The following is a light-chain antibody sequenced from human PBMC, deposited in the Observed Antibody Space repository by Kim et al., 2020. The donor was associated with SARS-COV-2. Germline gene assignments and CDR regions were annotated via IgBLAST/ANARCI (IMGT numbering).Light chain of an antibody. J-gene: IGLJ3*02. CDR3: QAWDSNTGV. CDR1: KLGDKY. V-gene: IGLV3-1*01. Sequence: SYELTQPPSVSVSPGQTASITCAGDKLGDKYACWYQQKPGQSPVLVLYQDTKRPSGIPERFSGANSGNTATLTISGTQALDEADYYCQAWDSNTGVFGGGTRRTVL. CDR2: QDT.